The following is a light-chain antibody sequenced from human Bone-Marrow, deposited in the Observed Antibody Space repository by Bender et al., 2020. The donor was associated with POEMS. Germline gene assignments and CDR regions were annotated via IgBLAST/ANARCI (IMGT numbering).Light chain of an antibody. J-gene: IGLJ1*01. V-gene: IGLV2-23*01. CDR1: SSNVGSYNL. Sequence: QSALTQPASVSGSPGQSITISCTGTSSNVGSYNLVSWYQQHPGKAPKLIIYEGNKRPSGVSNRFSGAKSGNTASLTISGLQAEDEGDYYCCSYAGRTTYVFGTGTKVTVL. CDR3: CSYAGRTTYV. CDR2: EGN.